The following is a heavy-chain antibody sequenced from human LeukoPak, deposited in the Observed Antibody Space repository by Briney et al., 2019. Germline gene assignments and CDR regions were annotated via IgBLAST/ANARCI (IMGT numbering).Heavy chain of an antibody. Sequence: GESLKISCKGFGYTFTNYWIAWVRQKPGKGLEWMGIVYPGDSTTRYSPSFQGQVTISASKSVITAHLQWSSLKTSDSATYYCARHYRSPKAVADPYYLDYWGQGTLVTVSS. J-gene: IGHJ4*02. CDR3: ARHYRSPKAVADPYYLDY. CDR2: VYPGDSTT. V-gene: IGHV5-51*01. CDR1: GYTFTNYW. D-gene: IGHD6-19*01.